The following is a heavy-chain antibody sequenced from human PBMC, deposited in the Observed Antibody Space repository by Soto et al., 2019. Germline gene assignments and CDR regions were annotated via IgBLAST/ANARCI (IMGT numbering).Heavy chain of an antibody. Sequence: SETLSLTCSVSGGSIREGGYYWAWIRQRPGKGLEWMGFIYFTGKTNYNPSFESRLSMSVDMSRSQLSLRLTSVTAADTAVYFCAKDPSPQKHPEVTPGRFDPWGPGILVTVSS. V-gene: IGHV4-31*03. CDR2: IYFTGKT. CDR3: AKDPSPQKHPEVTPGRFDP. D-gene: IGHD2-15*01. J-gene: IGHJ5*02. CDR1: GGSIREGGYY.